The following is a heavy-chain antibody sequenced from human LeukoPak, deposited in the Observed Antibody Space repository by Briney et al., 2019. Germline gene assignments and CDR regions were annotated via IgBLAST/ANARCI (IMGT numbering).Heavy chain of an antibody. J-gene: IGHJ4*02. CDR3: ARDRRDGYNRVIDY. V-gene: IGHV4-38-2*02. Sequence: PSETLSLTCSVSGYSIRSGQYWGWIRQPPGKGLEWIGSMYHSGSTYYNPSLKSRVTISIDTSKNQFSLKLTSVTAADRAAYYCARDRRDGYNRVIDYWGQGILVTVSS. CDR1: GYSIRSGQY. CDR2: MYHSGST. D-gene: IGHD5-24*01.